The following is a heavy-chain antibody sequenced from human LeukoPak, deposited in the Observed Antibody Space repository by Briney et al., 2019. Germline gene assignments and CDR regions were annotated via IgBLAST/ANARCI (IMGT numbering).Heavy chain of an antibody. CDR2: MNPNSGNT. D-gene: IGHD3-10*01. V-gene: IGHV1-8*01. CDR3: ARAYYGSGSYWSPGWFDP. CDR1: GYTFTSYD. Sequence: ASVKVSCKASGYTFTSYDTNWVRQATGQGLWWMGWMNPNSGNTGYAQKFQGRVTMTRNTSISTAYMELSSLRSEETAVYYCARAYYGSGSYWSPGWFDPWGQGTLVTVSS. J-gene: IGHJ5*02.